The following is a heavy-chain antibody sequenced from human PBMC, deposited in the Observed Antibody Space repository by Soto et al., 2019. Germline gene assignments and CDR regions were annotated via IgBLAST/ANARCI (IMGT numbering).Heavy chain of an antibody. CDR1: GYTFTTYD. D-gene: IGHD2-8*01. J-gene: IGHJ6*02. CDR3: ARGPYHVLMVNAPNLYGMDV. V-gene: IGHV1-18*01. Sequence: ASVKVSCKASGYTFTTYDISWVRQAPGQGLEWMGRISTYNGNTNYPQSLQGRLTMTTDTSTTTAYMELRNLRSDDTAVYYCARGPYHVLMVNAPNLYGMDVWG. CDR2: ISTYNGNT.